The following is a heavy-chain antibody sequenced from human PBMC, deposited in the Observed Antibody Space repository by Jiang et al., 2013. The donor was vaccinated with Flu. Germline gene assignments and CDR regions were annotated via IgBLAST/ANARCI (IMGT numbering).Heavy chain of an antibody. V-gene: IGHV7-4-1*02. D-gene: IGHD3/OR15-3a*01. J-gene: IGHJ6*02. CDR3: ARSGREGGLRGNYYYHGMDV. CDR2: INTNTGNP. CDR1: GYTFTSNA. Sequence: QSGSELKKPGASVTLSCKASGYTFTSNAVNWVRQAPGQGLEWMGWINTNTGNPTYAQDFTGRFVFSLDTSVSTAYLQISSLKAEDTAVYYCARSGREGGLRGNYYYHGMDVWGQGTTVTVSS.